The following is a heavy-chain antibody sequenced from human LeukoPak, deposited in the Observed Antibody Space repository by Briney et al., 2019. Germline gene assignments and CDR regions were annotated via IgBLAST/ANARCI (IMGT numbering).Heavy chain of an antibody. Sequence: PGGSLRLSCAASAFTFSNYGMSWVRQAPGKGLEWVSAITGSGDGTYYADSVKDRFTISRDNSKNTLSLQMNSLRAEDTAVYYCARDRNVDYFDYWGQGTLVTVAS. J-gene: IGHJ4*02. CDR1: AFTFSNYG. CDR2: ITGSGDGT. V-gene: IGHV3-23*01. D-gene: IGHD1-1*01. CDR3: ARDRNVDYFDY.